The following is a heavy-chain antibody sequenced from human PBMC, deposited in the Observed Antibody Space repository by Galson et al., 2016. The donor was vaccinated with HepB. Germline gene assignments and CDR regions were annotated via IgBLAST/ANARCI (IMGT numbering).Heavy chain of an antibody. V-gene: IGHV4-39*01. D-gene: IGHD6-6*01. CDR3: ASEHTPSSLDY. J-gene: IGHJ4*02. CDR2: GYFTGDT. Sequence: SETLSLTCTVSGGSVSSPNYYWGWIRQTPGKGLEWIGIGYFTGDTYYNPSLTGRVTISVDTSKNQFSLSLTSVTAADTAIYYCASEHTPSSLDYWGQGTLVTVSS. CDR1: GGSVSSPNYY.